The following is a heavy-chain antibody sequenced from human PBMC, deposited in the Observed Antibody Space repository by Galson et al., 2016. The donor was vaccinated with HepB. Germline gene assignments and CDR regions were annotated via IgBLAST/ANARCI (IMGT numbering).Heavy chain of an antibody. Sequence: SVKVSCTASGYTFTTNGISWVRQAPGQGLEWVAWISAHNGDTNSAQKFQGRVTLTTDTSTRTAYMELRSLTSDATAVYYCARDRARSLDYWGQGTLVTVSS. CDR1: GYTFTTNG. CDR3: ARDRARSLDY. D-gene: IGHD6-6*01. V-gene: IGHV1-18*04. J-gene: IGHJ4*02. CDR2: ISAHNGDT.